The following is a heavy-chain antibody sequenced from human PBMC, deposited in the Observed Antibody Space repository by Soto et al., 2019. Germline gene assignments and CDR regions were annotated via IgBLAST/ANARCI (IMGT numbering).Heavy chain of an antibody. Sequence: QITLNESGPTVVKPTETLTLTCTFSGFSLTTSGVGVGWVRQSPGKAPEWLAFSYWDDDKRYSTSRNSRLTITKDTSKNQVVPTMANVDPADTATYYCAHRVLRAVFGLVTTTAIYFDFWGQGTPVVVSS. CDR3: AHRVLRAVFGLVTTTAIYFDF. CDR2: SYWDDDK. V-gene: IGHV2-5*02. CDR1: GFSLTTSGVG. J-gene: IGHJ4*02. D-gene: IGHD3-3*01.